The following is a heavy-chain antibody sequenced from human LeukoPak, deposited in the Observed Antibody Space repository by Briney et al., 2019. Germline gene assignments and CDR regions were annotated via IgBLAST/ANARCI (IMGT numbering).Heavy chain of an antibody. CDR2: ISSSSSYI. CDR1: GFTFSSYS. Sequence: PGGSLRLSCAASGFTFSSYSMNWVRQAPGKGLEWVSSISSSSSYIYYADSVKGRFTISRDNAKNSLYLQMNSLRAEDMAVYYCARTGSSSSSGPPGYWGQGTLVTVSS. V-gene: IGHV3-21*01. D-gene: IGHD6-6*01. CDR3: ARTGSSSSSGPPGY. J-gene: IGHJ4*02.